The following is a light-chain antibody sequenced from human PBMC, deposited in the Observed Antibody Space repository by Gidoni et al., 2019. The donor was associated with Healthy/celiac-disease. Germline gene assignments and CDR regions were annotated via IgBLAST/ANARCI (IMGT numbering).Light chain of an antibody. J-gene: IGKJ2*01. CDR2: DAS. V-gene: IGKV3-11*01. Sequence: EIVLTQSPATLSLSPGERATLSCRASQSVSSNLAWYQQKPGQTPRLLIYDASKRATGIPATFSGSGSGTDFTLTISSLEPEDFAVYYCHQRSNWPETFGQGTKLEIK. CDR1: QSVSSN. CDR3: HQRSNWPET.